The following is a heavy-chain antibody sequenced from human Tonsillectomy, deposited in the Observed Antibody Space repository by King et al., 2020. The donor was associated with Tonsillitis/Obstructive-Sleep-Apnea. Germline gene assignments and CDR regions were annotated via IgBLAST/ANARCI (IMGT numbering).Heavy chain of an antibody. CDR3: ARDDIIVVSGAIPSYFDY. Sequence: VQLQQWGARQLNPSETLSLNGAVYVGSFSGYYWSLIRLPPVSGPGWMGEINHGGSTNYNPSLKSRATISLDTSKNQVSLKLSSVTAADTAVYYCARDDIIVVSGAIPSYFDYWGQGTLVTVTS. V-gene: IGHV4-34*01. D-gene: IGHD2-2*01. CDR2: INHGGST. CDR1: VGSFSGYY. J-gene: IGHJ4*02.